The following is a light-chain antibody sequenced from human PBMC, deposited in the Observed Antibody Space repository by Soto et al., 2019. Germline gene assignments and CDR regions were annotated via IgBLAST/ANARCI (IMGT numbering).Light chain of an antibody. Sequence: QSALTQPRSVSGSXXXSVTXXXTXTSSDVGGYNYVSWYQQHPGKAPKLMIYDVSKRPSGVPDRFSGSKSGNTASLTISGLQAEDEADYYCCSYAGSYTFVFGTGTKVTVL. CDR3: CSYAGSYTFV. CDR2: DVS. CDR1: SSDVGGYNY. V-gene: IGLV2-11*01. J-gene: IGLJ1*01.